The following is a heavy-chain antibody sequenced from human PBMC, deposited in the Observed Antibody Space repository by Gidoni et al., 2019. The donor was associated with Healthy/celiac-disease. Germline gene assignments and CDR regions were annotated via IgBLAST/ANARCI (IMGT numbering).Heavy chain of an antibody. D-gene: IGHD2-2*01. CDR3: TRDGQPSRAHDAFDI. CDR2: IRSKANSYAT. CDR1: GVTFRGSA. Sequence: EVQLVESGGGLVQPGGSLKLHCAASGVTFRGSAMHWVRRASGKGLGWVGRIRSKANSYATAYAASVKGRFTISRDDSKNTAYLQMNSLKTEDTAVYYCTRDGQPSRAHDAFDIWGQGTMVTVSS. J-gene: IGHJ3*02. V-gene: IGHV3-73*02.